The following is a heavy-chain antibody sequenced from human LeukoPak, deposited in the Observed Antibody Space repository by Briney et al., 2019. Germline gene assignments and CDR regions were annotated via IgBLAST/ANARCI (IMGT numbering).Heavy chain of an antibody. CDR2: ISTRGNA. V-gene: IGHV4-4*07. D-gene: IGHD3-10*01. CDR1: GGSISSFY. Sequence: SETLSLTCSVSGGSISSFYWSWVRQPAGKGLEWIGRISTRGNADYNPSLKSRVTLSVDTPKNQFSLKLSSVTAADTAVYYCAGVGRVLMNSYGSGSYSYYYYYMDVWGKGTTVTVSS. J-gene: IGHJ6*03. CDR3: AGVGRVLMNSYGSGSYSYYYYYMDV.